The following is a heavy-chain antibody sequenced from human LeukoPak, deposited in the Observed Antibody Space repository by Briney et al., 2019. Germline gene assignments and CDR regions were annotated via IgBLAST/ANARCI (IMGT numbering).Heavy chain of an antibody. J-gene: IGHJ4*02. Sequence: GASVEVSCKASGGTFSSYAISWVRQAPGQGLEWMGGIIPIFGTANYAQKFQGRVTITADESTSTAYMELSSLRSEDTAVYYCARDRPYSSSWYYDYWGQGTLVTVSS. D-gene: IGHD6-13*01. CDR1: GGTFSSYA. CDR2: IIPIFGTA. V-gene: IGHV1-69*13. CDR3: ARDRPYSSSWYYDY.